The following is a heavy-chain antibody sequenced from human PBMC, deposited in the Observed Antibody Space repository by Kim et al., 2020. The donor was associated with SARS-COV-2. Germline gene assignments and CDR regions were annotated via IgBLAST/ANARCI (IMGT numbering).Heavy chain of an antibody. CDR3: PIAARRRGWFDP. J-gene: IGHJ5*02. CDR1: GGSISSSSYY. Sequence: SETLSLTCTVSGGSISSSSYYWGWIRQPPGKGLEWNGSIYYSGSTYYNPSLKSRVTISVDTSKNQFSLKLSSVTAADTAVYYCPIAARRRGWFDPWGQGTLVTVSS. D-gene: IGHD6-6*01. V-gene: IGHV4-39*01. CDR2: IYYSGST.